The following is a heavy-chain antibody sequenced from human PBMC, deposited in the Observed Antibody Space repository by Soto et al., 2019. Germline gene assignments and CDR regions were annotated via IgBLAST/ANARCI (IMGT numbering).Heavy chain of an antibody. Sequence: GGSLRLSCAASGFTFDDYAMHWVRQAPGKGLEWVSGISWNSGSMGYADSVKGRFTISRDNAKNSLYLQMNSRRAEDTALYYCAKGPYYDILTGPDYWGQGTLVTVSS. D-gene: IGHD3-9*01. V-gene: IGHV3-9*01. CDR3: AKGPYYDILTGPDY. CDR1: GFTFDDYA. J-gene: IGHJ4*02. CDR2: ISWNSGSM.